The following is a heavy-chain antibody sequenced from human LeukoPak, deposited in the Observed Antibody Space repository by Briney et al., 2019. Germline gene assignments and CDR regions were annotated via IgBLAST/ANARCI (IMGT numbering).Heavy chain of an antibody. CDR2: IYYSGST. D-gene: IGHD2-15*01. V-gene: IGHV4-31*03. Sequence: SETLSLTCTVSGGSISSGGYYWRWIRQHPGKGLEWIGYIYYSGSTYYNPSLKSRVTISVDTSKNQFSLKLSSVTAADTAVYYCARGRYCSGGSCLGYWGQGTLVTVSS. J-gene: IGHJ4*02. CDR1: GGSISSGGYY. CDR3: ARGRYCSGGSCLGY.